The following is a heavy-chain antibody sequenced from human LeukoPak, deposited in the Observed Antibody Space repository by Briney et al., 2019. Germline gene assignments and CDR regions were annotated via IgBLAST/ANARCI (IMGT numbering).Heavy chain of an antibody. CDR1: GYTFTDYY. CDR3: ARRSSNWQLGD. V-gene: IGHV1-2*02. CDR2: INPNSGGT. J-gene: IGHJ4*02. D-gene: IGHD6-13*01. Sequence: ASVKVSCKASGYTFTDYYIHWVRQAPGQGLEWMGWINPNSGGTNYAQRFQGRVTMTSGTTVSTAYMELSRLRSDDTAVYYCARRSSNWQLGDWGQGTLVTVSS.